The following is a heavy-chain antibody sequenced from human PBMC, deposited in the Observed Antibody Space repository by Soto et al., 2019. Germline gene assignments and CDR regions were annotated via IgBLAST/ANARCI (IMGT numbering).Heavy chain of an antibody. Sequence: QVQLVQSGAEVKKPGSSVKVSCKASGGTFSSYAISWVRQAPGQGLEWMGGIIPIFGTANYAQKFQGRVTITADKSTSTDYMELSSLRSEDTAVYYCARRRYSSGWTGSWFDPWGQGTLVTVSS. D-gene: IGHD6-19*01. J-gene: IGHJ5*02. V-gene: IGHV1-69*06. CDR3: ARRRYSSGWTGSWFDP. CDR1: GGTFSSYA. CDR2: IIPIFGTA.